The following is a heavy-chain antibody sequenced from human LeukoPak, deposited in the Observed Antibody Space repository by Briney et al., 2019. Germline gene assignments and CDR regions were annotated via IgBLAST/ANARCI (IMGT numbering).Heavy chain of an antibody. CDR2: IIPIFGTA. D-gene: IGHD5-18*01. CDR1: GYTFTSYY. V-gene: IGHV1-69*13. J-gene: IGHJ6*03. CDR3: ARRRYSYGYDYYYMDV. Sequence: ASVKVSCKASGYTFTSYYMHWVRQAPGQGLEWMGGIIPIFGTANYAQKFQGRVTITADESTSTAYMELSSLRSEDTAVYYCARRRYSYGYDYYYMDVWGKGTTVTVSS.